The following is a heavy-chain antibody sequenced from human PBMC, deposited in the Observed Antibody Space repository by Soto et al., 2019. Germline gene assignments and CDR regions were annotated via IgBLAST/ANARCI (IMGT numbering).Heavy chain of an antibody. V-gene: IGHV6-1*01. D-gene: IGHD1-26*01. Sequence: QVQLQQSEPGLVKPSQTLSLTCAISGDSVSSSTVTWNWIRQSPSRGLEWLGRTYYRSKWYNDYAESQKSRKTINPNTSKNKFSLNVNSVTPEDAAVYYCVRLIGNSWLDFWGQGTLVTVSS. CDR3: VRLIGNSWLDF. CDR2: TYYRSKWYN. J-gene: IGHJ5*01. CDR1: GDSVSSSTVT.